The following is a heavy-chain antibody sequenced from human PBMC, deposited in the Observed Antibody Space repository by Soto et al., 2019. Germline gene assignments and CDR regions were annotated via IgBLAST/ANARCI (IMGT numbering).Heavy chain of an antibody. D-gene: IGHD2-15*01. J-gene: IGHJ4*02. V-gene: IGHV3-30*02. CDR1: GFTFISDA. CDR2: ISYDGSRK. CDR3: AKDLATHYASDY. Sequence: QVQLVESGGGVVQPGGSLRLSCLASGFTFISDAMHGVGQAPGRGLEGVAFISYDGSRKYYADSVQGRTTVSRDNARDTLTLQMNSLRAEDTAVYYCAKDLATHYASDYWGQGTLVIVSS.